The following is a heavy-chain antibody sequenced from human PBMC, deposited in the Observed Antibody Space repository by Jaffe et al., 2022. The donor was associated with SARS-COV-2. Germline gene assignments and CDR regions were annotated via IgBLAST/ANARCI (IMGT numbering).Heavy chain of an antibody. CDR1: GFTFSSYA. CDR3: AKDLRAVTTGVDAFDI. D-gene: IGHD4-17*01. CDR2: ISGSGGST. J-gene: IGHJ3*02. V-gene: IGHV3-23*01. Sequence: EVQLLESGGGLVQPGGSLRLSCAASGFTFSSYAMSWVRQAPGKGLEWVSAISGSGGSTYYADSVKGRFTISRDNSKNTLYLQMNSLRAEDTAVYYCAKDLRAVTTGVDAFDIWGQGTMVTVSS.